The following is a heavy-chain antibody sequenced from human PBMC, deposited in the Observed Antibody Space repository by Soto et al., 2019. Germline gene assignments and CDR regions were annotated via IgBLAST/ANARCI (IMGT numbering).Heavy chain of an antibody. CDR2: MNPNTGNT. CDR1: GYTFTSSD. CDR3: ARGASP. V-gene: IGHV1-8*01. J-gene: IGHJ5*02. Sequence: QVQLVQSGAEVKKPGASVKVSCKASGYTFTSSDINWVRQATGQGLEWMGWMNPNTGNTGYAQKFQGRITLPRSTSISTAYLELSSLNSDDSAVYYCARGASPWGQGTLVTVSS.